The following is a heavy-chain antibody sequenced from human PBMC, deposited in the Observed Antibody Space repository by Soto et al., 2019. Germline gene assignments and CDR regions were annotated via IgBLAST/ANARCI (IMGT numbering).Heavy chain of an antibody. CDR1: GGSISRYY. J-gene: IGHJ4*02. D-gene: IGHD3-22*01. V-gene: IGHV4-59*08. CDR2: IYYTGTT. CDR3: ARLGGYYQAFDS. Sequence: SETLSLTCTVSGGSISRYYWSWIRQPPGKGLEWIGYIYYTGTTKYNPSLKSRVTISVDSSKNQFSLKLDSVTAADTAVYYCARLGGYYQAFDSWGQGTLVTVS.